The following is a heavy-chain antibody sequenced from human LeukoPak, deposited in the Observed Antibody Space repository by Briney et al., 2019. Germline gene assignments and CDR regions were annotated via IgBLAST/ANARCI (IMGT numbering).Heavy chain of an antibody. CDR3: ARGYGSSWYVSNSDY. J-gene: IGHJ4*02. D-gene: IGHD6-13*01. CDR1: GYSISSGYY. Sequence: SETLSLTCIVSGYSISSGYYWGWIRPPPGKGLERIGSIYHSGSTYYNPSLKSRVTISVDTSKNQFSLKLRSVTAADTAVYYCARGYGSSWYVSNSDYWGQGTLVTVSS. CDR2: IYHSGST. V-gene: IGHV4-38-2*02.